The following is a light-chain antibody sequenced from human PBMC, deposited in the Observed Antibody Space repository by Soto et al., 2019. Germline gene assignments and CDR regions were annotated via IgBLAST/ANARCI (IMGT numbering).Light chain of an antibody. Sequence: QSVLTQPPSVSGAPGQRVTISCTGSSSNSGAGYDVHWYQQLPGTAPKLLIYGNSNRPSGVPDRFSGSKSGTSASLAITGLQAEDEADYYCQSYDSSLSGYVVFGGGTKLTLL. V-gene: IGLV1-40*01. CDR2: GNS. CDR3: QSYDSSLSGYVV. J-gene: IGLJ2*01. CDR1: SSNSGAGYD.